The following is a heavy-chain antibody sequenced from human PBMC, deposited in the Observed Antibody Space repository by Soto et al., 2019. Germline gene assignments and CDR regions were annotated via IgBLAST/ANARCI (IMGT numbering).Heavy chain of an antibody. J-gene: IGHJ3*02. V-gene: IGHV3-48*02. CDR2: ISSSSSTI. D-gene: IGHD3-9*01. CDR1: GFTFSSYS. CDR3: ARVCDILTGQYLECDAFDI. Sequence: GGSLSLSCAASGFTFSSYSMNWVRQAPGKGLEWVSYISSSSSTIYYADSVKGRFTISRDNAKTSLYLQMNSLRDEDTAVYYCARVCDILTGQYLECDAFDIWGQGTMVTVSS.